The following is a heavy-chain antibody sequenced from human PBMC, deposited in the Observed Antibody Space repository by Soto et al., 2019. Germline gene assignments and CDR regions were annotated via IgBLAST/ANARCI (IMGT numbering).Heavy chain of an antibody. V-gene: IGHV4-30-2*01. Sequence: SETLSLTCAVSGGSISSGGYPWSWIRQPPGKGLEWIGYIYYGSTYYNPSLKSRVTISVDRSKNQFSLKLSSVTAADTAVYYCARTPDIWGQGTMVTVSS. CDR2: IYYGST. CDR1: GGSISSGGYP. J-gene: IGHJ3*02. CDR3: ARTPDI.